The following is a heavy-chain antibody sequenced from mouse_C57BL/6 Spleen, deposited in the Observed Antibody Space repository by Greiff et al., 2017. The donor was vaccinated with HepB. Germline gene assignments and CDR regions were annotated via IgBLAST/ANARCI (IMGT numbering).Heavy chain of an antibody. CDR1: GFTFTDYY. CDR2: IRNKANGYTT. Sequence: DVMLVESGGGLVQPGGSLSLSCAASGFTFTDYYMSWVRQPPGKALEWLGFIRNKANGYTTEYSASVKGRFTISRDNSQSILYLQMNALKAEDSATYYCARYNCSNYLYAMDYWGQGTSVTVSS. D-gene: IGHD2-5*01. V-gene: IGHV7-3*01. J-gene: IGHJ4*01. CDR3: ARYNCSNYLYAMDY.